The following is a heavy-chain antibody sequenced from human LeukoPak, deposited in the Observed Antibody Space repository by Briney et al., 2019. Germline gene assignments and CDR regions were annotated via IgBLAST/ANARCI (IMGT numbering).Heavy chain of an antibody. CDR1: GYSFTTSW. V-gene: IGHV5-10-1*04. CDR2: IDPSDSYT. Sequence: GESLRISCKGSGYSFTTSWITWVRQMPGKGLEWMGAIDPSDSYTNYSPSFQGQVTISADKSISTAYLQWSGLKASDTAMYYCARRGNGGYFDYWGQGTLVTVSS. J-gene: IGHJ4*02. D-gene: IGHD3-16*01. CDR3: ARRGNGGYFDY.